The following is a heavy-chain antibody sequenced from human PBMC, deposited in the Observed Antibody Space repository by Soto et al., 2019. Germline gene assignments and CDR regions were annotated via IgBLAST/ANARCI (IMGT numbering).Heavy chain of an antibody. J-gene: IGHJ4*02. CDR1: GFTFSSYS. D-gene: IGHD4-17*01. Sequence: TGGSLRLSCAASGFTFSSYSMNWVRQAPGKGLEWVSSISSSSSYIYYADSVKGRFTISRDNAKNSLYLQMNSLRAEDTAVYYCVSRLMTTVTTLDYWGQGTLVTVSS. CDR2: ISSSSSYI. CDR3: VSRLMTTVTTLDY. V-gene: IGHV3-21*01.